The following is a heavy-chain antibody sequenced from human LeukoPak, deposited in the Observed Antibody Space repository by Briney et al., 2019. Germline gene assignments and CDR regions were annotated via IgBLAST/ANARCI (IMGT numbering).Heavy chain of an antibody. CDR3: ARHNAMVRGVTTLGY. D-gene: IGHD3-10*01. Sequence: SETLSLTCTVSGGSISSSGYYWGWIRQPPGKGLEWIGSIYYSGSTYYNPSLKSRVTISVDTSKNQFSLKLSSVTAADTAVYYCARHNAMVRGVTTLGYWGQGTLVTVSS. J-gene: IGHJ4*02. CDR2: IYYSGST. CDR1: GGSISSSGYY. V-gene: IGHV4-39*01.